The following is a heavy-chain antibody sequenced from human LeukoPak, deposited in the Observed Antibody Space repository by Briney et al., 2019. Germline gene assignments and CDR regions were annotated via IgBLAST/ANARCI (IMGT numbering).Heavy chain of an antibody. CDR1: GGTFSSYA. V-gene: IGHV1-69*06. J-gene: IGHJ5*02. CDR2: IIPIFGTA. D-gene: IGHD2-2*01. Sequence: ASVEVSCKASGGTFSSYAISWVRQAPGQGLEWMGGIIPIFGTANYAQKFQGRVTITADKSTSTAYMELSSLRSEDTAVYYCATYRADIVVVPAAMENGWFDPWGQGTLVTVSS. CDR3: ATYRADIVVVPAAMENGWFDP.